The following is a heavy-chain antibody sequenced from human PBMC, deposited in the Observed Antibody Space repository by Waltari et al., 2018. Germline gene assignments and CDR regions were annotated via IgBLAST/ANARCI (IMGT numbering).Heavy chain of an antibody. CDR1: GYTFTDYG. CDR2: INTNTANP. CDR3: ARGDWFYP. Sequence: QVQLVQSGSELMKPGASVKVSCTASGYTFTDYGINWVRQAPGQGLEWLGWINTNTANPTYAQGFTGRFVFSLDTSVTTAYLQISSLKAEDTGVYFCARGDWFYPWGQGTMVIVSS. V-gene: IGHV7-4-1*02. J-gene: IGHJ5*02.